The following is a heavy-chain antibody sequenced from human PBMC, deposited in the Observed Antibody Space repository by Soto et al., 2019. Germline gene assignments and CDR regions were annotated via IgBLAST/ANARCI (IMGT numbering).Heavy chain of an antibody. D-gene: IGHD1-26*01. CDR3: ARGVGATHFDY. Sequence: SETLSLTCTVSGGSVSSGSSYWSWIRQSPGKGLEWIGYIYHSGSTTYNPSLKSRVTISVDTSKNQFSLKLSSVTAADTAVYYCARGVGATHFDYWGQGTLVTVSS. CDR2: IYHSGST. J-gene: IGHJ4*02. V-gene: IGHV4-61*01. CDR1: GGSVSSGSSY.